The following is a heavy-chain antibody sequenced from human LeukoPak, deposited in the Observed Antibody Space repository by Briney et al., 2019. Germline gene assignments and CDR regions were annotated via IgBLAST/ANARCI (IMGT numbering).Heavy chain of an antibody. CDR1: GGSIDSNNAY. D-gene: IGHD2-2*01. Sequence: SETLSLTCTVSGGSIDSNNAYWAWIRQPPGKGLEWIGSIYYSEFTHDNPSLKSRVSISVDTSTNQFSLKLSSVTAADTAVYYCARRLSREGAFDIWGQGTMVTVSS. CDR2: IYYSEFT. V-gene: IGHV4-39*01. CDR3: ARRLSREGAFDI. J-gene: IGHJ3*02.